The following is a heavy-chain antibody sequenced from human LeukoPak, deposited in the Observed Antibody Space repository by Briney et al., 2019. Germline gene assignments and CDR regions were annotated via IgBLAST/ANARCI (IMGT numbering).Heavy chain of an antibody. J-gene: IGHJ4*02. V-gene: IGHV3-74*01. CDR2: INTDGSGT. CDR3: ARQYYHDSSGYPFDY. CDR1: GFTFSSYW. Sequence: GGSLRLSCAASGFTFSSYWMHWVRQAPGKGLVWVSRINTDGSGTNSADSVKGRFTISRDNAKNTLYLQMNSLRAEDTAVYYCARQYYHDSSGYPFDYWGQGTLVTVSS. D-gene: IGHD3-22*01.